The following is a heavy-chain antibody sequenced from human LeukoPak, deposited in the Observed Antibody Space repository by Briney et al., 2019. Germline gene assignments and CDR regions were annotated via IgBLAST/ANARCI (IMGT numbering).Heavy chain of an antibody. Sequence: PGGSLRLSCAASGFTFSSYSMNWVRQAPGKGLEWVSYISSSNSTIYYADSVKGRFTISRDNAKNSLYLQMNSLRAEDTAVYYCARGAYGDYASGGYFDYWGQGTLVAVSS. CDR1: GFTFSSYS. CDR3: ARGAYGDYASGGYFDY. V-gene: IGHV3-48*04. D-gene: IGHD4-17*01. CDR2: ISSSNSTI. J-gene: IGHJ4*02.